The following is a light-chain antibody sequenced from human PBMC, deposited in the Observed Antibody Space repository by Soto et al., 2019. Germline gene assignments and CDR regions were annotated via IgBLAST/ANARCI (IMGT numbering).Light chain of an antibody. CDR3: LQDYNYPLT. V-gene: IGKV1-6*01. J-gene: IGKJ2*01. CDR2: AAS. Sequence: AIQMTQSPSSLSASVGDRVTITCRARQGIRNDLGWYQQKPGKAPKLLIYAASSLQSGVPSRFSGSGSGTDFILTISSLQPEDFAAYYCLQDYNYPLTFGQGTKLDIK. CDR1: QGIRND.